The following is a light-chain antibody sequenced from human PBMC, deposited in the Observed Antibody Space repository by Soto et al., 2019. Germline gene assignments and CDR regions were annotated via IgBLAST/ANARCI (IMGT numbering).Light chain of an antibody. CDR1: QSVRSN. CDR3: QQYNNWPRT. CDR2: AAS. V-gene: IGKV3-15*01. Sequence: EIVMTQSPATLSVSPGEWATLSCRASQSVRSNLAWYQQRPGQAPRLLIYAASTRATGIPARFSGSGSGTEFTLIIDSLQSEDFAVYYCQQYNNWPRTFGQGTRLEIK. J-gene: IGKJ5*01.